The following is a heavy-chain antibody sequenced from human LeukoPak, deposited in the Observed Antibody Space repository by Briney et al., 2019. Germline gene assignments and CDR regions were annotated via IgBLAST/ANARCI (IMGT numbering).Heavy chain of an antibody. CDR3: ARPAVAGTQYDAFDI. V-gene: IGHV4-61*05. CDR2: IYYSGST. J-gene: IGHJ3*02. Sequence: SETLSLTCTVSGGSISSSYYYWSWIRQPPGKGLEWIGYIYYSGSTNYNPSLKSRVTISVDTSKNQFSLKLSSVTAADTAVYYCARPAVAGTQYDAFDIWGQGTMVTVSS. CDR1: GGSISSSYYY. D-gene: IGHD6-19*01.